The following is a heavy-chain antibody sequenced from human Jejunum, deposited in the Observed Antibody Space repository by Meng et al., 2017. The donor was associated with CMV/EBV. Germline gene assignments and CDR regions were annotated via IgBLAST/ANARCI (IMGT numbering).Heavy chain of an antibody. Sequence: SGFTFSGSAMHWVRQAPGKGLEWVGRIRSKAYSYATEYAASVKGRFTISRDDSKNTAYLQMNSLKTEDTAVYYCTSLPMLVTPSVDFWGQGTLVTVSS. CDR1: GFTFSGSA. CDR3: TSLPMLVTPSVDF. D-gene: IGHD4-23*01. J-gene: IGHJ4*02. V-gene: IGHV3-73*01. CDR2: IRSKAYSYAT.